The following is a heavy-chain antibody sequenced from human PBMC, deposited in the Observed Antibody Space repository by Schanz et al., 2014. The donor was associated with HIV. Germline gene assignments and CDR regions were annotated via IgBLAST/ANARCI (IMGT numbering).Heavy chain of an antibody. J-gene: IGHJ4*02. CDR1: GFRFSSHA. CDR3: ANEEVPNDY. Sequence: EVQLLESGGGLVQPGESLRLSCAVSGFRFSSHAMTWVRQAPGKGLEWVSGISISGETTYYADSVKGRFTISRDNSKNTLYLQMNSLRVEDTAVYYCANEEVPNDYWGQGTPVTVSS. CDR2: ISISGETT. V-gene: IGHV3-23*01.